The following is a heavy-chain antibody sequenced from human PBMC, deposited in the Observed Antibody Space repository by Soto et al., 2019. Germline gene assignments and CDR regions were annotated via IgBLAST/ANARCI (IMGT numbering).Heavy chain of an antibody. D-gene: IGHD2-2*01. CDR2: IYPGDSDT. Sequence: GESLKISCKGSGYSFTSYWIGWVRQMPGKGLEWMGIIYPGDSDTRYSPSFQGQVTISADKSISTAYLQWSSLKASDTAMYYCARGKDCSSTSCHNGWFDPWGQGTLVTVSS. V-gene: IGHV5-51*01. CDR1: GYSFTSYW. J-gene: IGHJ5*02. CDR3: ARGKDCSSTSCHNGWFDP.